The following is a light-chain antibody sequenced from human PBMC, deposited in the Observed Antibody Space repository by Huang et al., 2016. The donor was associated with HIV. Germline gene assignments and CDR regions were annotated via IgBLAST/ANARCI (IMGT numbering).Light chain of an antibody. Sequence: EIVLTQSPGTLSLSPGERATLSCRASQTISTSYLAWYQQKPGQAPRLLLYRASSRATGIPDRFSGSGSGTDFTLTISRLEPEDSAVYYCQQYGSFFGPGTKVDIK. CDR3: QQYGSF. J-gene: IGKJ3*01. CDR1: QTISTSY. CDR2: RAS. V-gene: IGKV3-20*01.